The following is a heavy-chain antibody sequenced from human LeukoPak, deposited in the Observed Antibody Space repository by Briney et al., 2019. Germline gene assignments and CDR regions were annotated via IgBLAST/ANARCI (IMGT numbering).Heavy chain of an antibody. J-gene: IGHJ4*02. Sequence: SGTLSLTCGVYGGSISGYYWSWIRQPPGKGLEWIGETSHSGSTNYNPSLKSRVTISVDTSKNQFSLKLRSVTAADTAVYYCARGWLTMVRGVSLWGQGTLVTVSS. CDR1: GGSISGYY. D-gene: IGHD3-10*01. CDR3: ARGWLTMVRGVSL. V-gene: IGHV4-34*01. CDR2: TSHSGST.